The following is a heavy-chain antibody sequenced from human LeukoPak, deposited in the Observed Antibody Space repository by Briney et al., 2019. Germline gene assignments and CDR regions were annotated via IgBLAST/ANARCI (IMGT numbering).Heavy chain of an antibody. J-gene: IGHJ5*02. D-gene: IGHD6-13*01. CDR1: GYTFTGYY. V-gene: IGHV1-2*02. Sequence: GASVKVSCKASGYTFTGYYMHWVRQAPGQGLEWMGWINPNSGGTNYAQKFQGRVTMTRDTSISTAYMELSRLRSDDTAVYYCARPIAAAGTIWFDPWGQGTLVTVSS. CDR3: ARPIAAAGTIWFDP. CDR2: INPNSGGT.